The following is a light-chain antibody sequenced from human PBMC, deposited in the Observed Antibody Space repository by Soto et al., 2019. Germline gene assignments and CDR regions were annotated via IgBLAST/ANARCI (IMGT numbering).Light chain of an antibody. V-gene: IGLV2-14*01. CDR3: DSYTSSRAYV. J-gene: IGLJ1*01. Sequence: QSVLTQPPSASGSPGQSVAISCTGTSSDVGGYNYVSWYQQQSGKAPKLIIHEVSNRPSGVSNRFSGSKSGNTASLTISGLQAEDEADYYCDSYTSSRAYVFGIGTK. CDR2: EVS. CDR1: SSDVGGYNY.